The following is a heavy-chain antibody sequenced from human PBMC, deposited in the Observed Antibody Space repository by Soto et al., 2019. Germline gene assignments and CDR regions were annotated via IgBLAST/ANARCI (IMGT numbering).Heavy chain of an antibody. D-gene: IGHD1-26*01. V-gene: IGHV4-34*01. CDR3: ASPSGYRVYWRRFHY. J-gene: IGHJ4*02. CDR2: INHSGST. Sequence: SETLSLTCAVYGGSFSGYYWSWIRQPPGKGLEWIGEINHSGSTNYNPSLKSRVTISVDTSKNQFSLKLSSVTAADTAVYYCASPSGYRVYWRRFHYWGQGTLVTVSS. CDR1: GGSFSGYY.